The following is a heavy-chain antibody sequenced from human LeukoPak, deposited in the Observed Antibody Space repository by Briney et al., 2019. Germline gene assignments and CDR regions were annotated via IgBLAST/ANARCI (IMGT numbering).Heavy chain of an antibody. Sequence: PGGSLRLSCAASGFIFSSYGMHWVRQAPGKGLEWVAFIRYDGSNKYYADSVKGRFTISRDNSKNTLYLQMNSLRVEDTAVYYCAKDQAAAVLLLLPGLFDYWGQGTLVTVSS. CDR3: AKDQAAAVLLLLPGLFDY. D-gene: IGHD3-10*01. CDR1: GFIFSSYG. J-gene: IGHJ4*02. CDR2: IRYDGSNK. V-gene: IGHV3-30*02.